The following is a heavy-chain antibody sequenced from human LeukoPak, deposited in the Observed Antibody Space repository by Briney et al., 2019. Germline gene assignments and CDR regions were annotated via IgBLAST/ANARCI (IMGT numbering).Heavy chain of an antibody. D-gene: IGHD1-26*01. V-gene: IGHV3-7*01. Sequence: PGGSLRLSCSAFGFTLSHYWMTWVRQAPGKGLEWVASVKEDGSEKSYVDSVKGRFTISRDNAKNSLYLQMNSLGAEDTAVYYCVRGGSYTFDPWGQGILVTVSS. CDR2: VKEDGSEK. J-gene: IGHJ5*02. CDR3: VRGGSYTFDP. CDR1: GFTLSHYW.